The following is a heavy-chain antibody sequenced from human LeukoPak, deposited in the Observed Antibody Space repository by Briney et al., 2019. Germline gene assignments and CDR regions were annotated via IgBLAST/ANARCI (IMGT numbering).Heavy chain of an antibody. Sequence: PGGSLRLSCAASGFTFSDYYMSWIRRAPGKGLEWVSYISSSGSTIYYADSVKGRFTISRDNAKNSLYLQMNSLRAEDTAVYYCARAAGYSSGWYYFDYWGQGTLVTVSS. D-gene: IGHD6-19*01. CDR3: ARAAGYSSGWYYFDY. CDR2: ISSSGSTI. CDR1: GFTFSDYY. V-gene: IGHV3-11*01. J-gene: IGHJ4*02.